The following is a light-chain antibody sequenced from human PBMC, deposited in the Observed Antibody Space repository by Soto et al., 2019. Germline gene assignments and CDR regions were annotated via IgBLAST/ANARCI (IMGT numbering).Light chain of an antibody. CDR2: DVS. CDR3: NSYTSSGTLL. J-gene: IGLJ2*01. Sequence: QSALTQPASVSGSPGQSITISCTGTSSDVGGYNYVSWYQQHPGKAPKLMIYDVSNRPSGVSNRFSGSKSGNTASLTISGLQAEDEADYYCNSYTSSGTLLFGGGTQLTVL. CDR1: SSDVGGYNY. V-gene: IGLV2-14*01.